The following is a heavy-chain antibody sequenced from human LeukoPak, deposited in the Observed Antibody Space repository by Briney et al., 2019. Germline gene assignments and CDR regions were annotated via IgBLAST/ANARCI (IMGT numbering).Heavy chain of an antibody. J-gene: IGHJ4*02. CDR1: GGSISSSSYY. D-gene: IGHD3-10*01. V-gene: IGHV4-39*07. CDR2: IYYSGST. Sequence: ASETLSLTCTVSGGSISSSSYYWGWIRQPPGKGLEWIGSIYYSGSTYDNPSLKSRVTISVDTSKNQFSLKLSSVTAAGTAVYYCARGGITMVRGIYFDYWGQGILVTVSS. CDR3: ARGGITMVRGIYFDY.